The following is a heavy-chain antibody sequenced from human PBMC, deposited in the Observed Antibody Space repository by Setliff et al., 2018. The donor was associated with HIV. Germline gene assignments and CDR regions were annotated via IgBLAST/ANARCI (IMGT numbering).Heavy chain of an antibody. Sequence: GGSLRLSCAASGFTFSSYAMSWVRQAPGKGLEWVSAISGSGGSTYYADSVKGRFTISRDNSQNTLYLQMNSLRADDTAIYYCAKSLLVAGNDYWGQGTLVTVSS. CDR3: AKSLLVAGNDY. CDR2: ISGSGGST. CDR1: GFTFSSYA. D-gene: IGHD2-8*02. J-gene: IGHJ4*02. V-gene: IGHV3-23*01.